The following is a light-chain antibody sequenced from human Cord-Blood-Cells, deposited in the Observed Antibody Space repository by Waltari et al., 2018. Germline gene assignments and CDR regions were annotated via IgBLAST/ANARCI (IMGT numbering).Light chain of an antibody. Sequence: DIQMNQSPSSLSASVGDRVTITCQASQDISNYLNWYQQKPGKAPKLLIYDASNLETGVPSRFSGSGSGTDFTFTISSLQPEDIATYYCQQYDNLSWTFGQGTKVEIK. CDR2: DAS. J-gene: IGKJ1*01. CDR3: QQYDNLSWT. CDR1: QDISNY. V-gene: IGKV1-33*01.